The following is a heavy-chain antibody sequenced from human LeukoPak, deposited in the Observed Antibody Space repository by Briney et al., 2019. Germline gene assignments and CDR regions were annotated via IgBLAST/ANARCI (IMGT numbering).Heavy chain of an antibody. J-gene: IGHJ4*02. CDR3: ARDTYYYDSSGYHSIDY. D-gene: IGHD3-22*01. V-gene: IGHV1-69*04. Sequence: SVKLSCKASGATFSSYTISWVRQAPGQGLEWMGRIIPILGIANYAQKFQGRVTITADKSTSTAYMELSSLRSEDTAVYYCARDTYYYDSSGYHSIDYWGQGTLVTVSS. CDR2: IIPILGIA. CDR1: GATFSSYT.